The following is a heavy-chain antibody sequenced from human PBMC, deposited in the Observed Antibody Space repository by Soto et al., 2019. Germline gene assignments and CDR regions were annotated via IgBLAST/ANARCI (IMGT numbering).Heavy chain of an antibody. Sequence: GGSLRLSCAASGFTVSSNYMSWVRQAPGKGLEWVSVIYSGGSTYYADSVKGRFTISRDNAKNTLYLQMNSLRAEDTAVYYCARKKYYYDSSGYAFDIWGQGTMVTVSS. CDR3: ARKKYYYDSSGYAFDI. CDR2: IYSGGST. V-gene: IGHV3-53*01. D-gene: IGHD3-22*01. J-gene: IGHJ3*02. CDR1: GFTVSSNY.